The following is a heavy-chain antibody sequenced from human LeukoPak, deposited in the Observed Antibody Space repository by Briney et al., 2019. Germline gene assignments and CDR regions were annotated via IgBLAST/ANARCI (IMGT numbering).Heavy chain of an antibody. D-gene: IGHD2-2*01. Sequence: ASVKVSCKASGYTFTGYYMHWVRQATGQGLEWMGWINPNSGGTNYAQKFQGRVTMTRDASITTAYMELSWLRSDDTAVYYCARDKEPAADNYYYYMDVWGKGTTVTVSS. CDR2: INPNSGGT. J-gene: IGHJ6*03. CDR3: ARDKEPAADNYYYYMDV. CDR1: GYTFTGYY. V-gene: IGHV1-2*02.